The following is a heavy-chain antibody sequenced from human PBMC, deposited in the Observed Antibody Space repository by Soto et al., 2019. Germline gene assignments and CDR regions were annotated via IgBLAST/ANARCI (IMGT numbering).Heavy chain of an antibody. CDR2: VYYNGSA. CDR1: GGSLSTYL. V-gene: IGHV4-59*01. J-gene: IGHJ5*02. Sequence: QVQLEESGPGLVKPSETLSLNCIVSGGSLSTYLWSWILQPPGKGLEWIGAVYYNGSANYNPSLKSRVSISVDTSKNHLSLTLRSATAADTAVYYCARSFFPWGRGTLVTVSS. CDR3: ARSFFP.